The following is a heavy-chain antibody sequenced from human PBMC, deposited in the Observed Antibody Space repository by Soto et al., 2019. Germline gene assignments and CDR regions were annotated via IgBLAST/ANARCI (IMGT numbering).Heavy chain of an antibody. D-gene: IGHD2-15*01. Sequence: EVQLLESGGGLVQPGGSLRLSCAASGFTFSSYALTWVRQAPGRGLEWVSTISGSGGSTYYVDSVRGRFTISRDNSRSTLYLQMNSLRAEDTAVYYCAKDTCSGGDCYWGTVDHWGQGTLVTVSS. J-gene: IGHJ4*02. CDR3: AKDTCSGGDCYWGTVDH. CDR2: ISGSGGST. V-gene: IGHV3-23*01. CDR1: GFTFSSYA.